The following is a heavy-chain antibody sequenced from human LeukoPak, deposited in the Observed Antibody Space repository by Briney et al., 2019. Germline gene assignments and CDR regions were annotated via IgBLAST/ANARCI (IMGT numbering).Heavy chain of an antibody. CDR2: IYYSGST. Sequence: PSETLSLTCTVSGGSISSSSYYWGWIRQPPGKGLEWIGSIYYSGSTYYNPSLKSRVTISVDTSKNQFSLKLSSVTAADTAVYYCARYGGYDYTFDYWGQGTLVTVSS. CDR1: GGSISSSSYY. D-gene: IGHD5-12*01. J-gene: IGHJ4*02. V-gene: IGHV4-39*07. CDR3: ARYGGYDYTFDY.